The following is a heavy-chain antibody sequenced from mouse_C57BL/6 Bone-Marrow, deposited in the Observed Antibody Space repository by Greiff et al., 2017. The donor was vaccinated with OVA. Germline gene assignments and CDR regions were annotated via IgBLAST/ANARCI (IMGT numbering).Heavy chain of an antibody. J-gene: IGHJ4*01. Sequence: QVQLQQSGAELARPGASVKMSCKASGYTFTSYTMHWVKQRPGQGLEWIGYINPSSGYTKYNQKFKDKATLTVNKSSSTAYMELRSLTSEDSAVYYCARKGAYAMDYWGQGTSVTVSS. CDR1: GYTFTSYT. CDR3: ARKGAYAMDY. CDR2: INPSSGYT. V-gene: IGHV1-4*01.